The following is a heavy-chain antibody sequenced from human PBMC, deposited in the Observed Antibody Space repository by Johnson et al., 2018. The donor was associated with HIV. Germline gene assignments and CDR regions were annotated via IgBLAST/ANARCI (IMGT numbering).Heavy chain of an antibody. Sequence: QVQLVESGGGLVQPGGSLRLSCAASGFTFSSYGMHWVRQAPGKGLEGVAVISDDGSNKYYADSVKGRFPISRDNSKNTPYLQMNSLRAEDTAVYYCAKHRGFDWFFDAFDIWGQGTMVTVSS. CDR2: ISDDGSNK. CDR1: GFTFSSYG. V-gene: IGHV3-30*18. D-gene: IGHD3-9*01. J-gene: IGHJ3*02. CDR3: AKHRGFDWFFDAFDI.